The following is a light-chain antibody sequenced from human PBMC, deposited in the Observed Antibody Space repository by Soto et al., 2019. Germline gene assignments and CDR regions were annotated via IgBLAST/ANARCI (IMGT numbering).Light chain of an antibody. CDR2: LGS. CDR1: QSLLHRNGYNY. J-gene: IGKJ2*01. CDR3: MQALQTPYT. Sequence: DIVMTQSPLSLPVTPGEPASISCRSTQSLLHRNGYNYLDWFLQKPGQSPQLLIYLGSSRASGVPYRFSGSGSGTDFTLKISRVEAEDVEVYYCMQALQTPYTFGQGTKLEI. V-gene: IGKV2-28*01.